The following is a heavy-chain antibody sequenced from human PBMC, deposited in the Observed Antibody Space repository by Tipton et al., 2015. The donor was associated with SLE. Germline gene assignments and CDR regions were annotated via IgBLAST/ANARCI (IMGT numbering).Heavy chain of an antibody. D-gene: IGHD6-13*01. CDR2: IYHSGST. CDR3: AGAVPTAAGLRDY. V-gene: IGHV4-38-2*01. J-gene: IGHJ4*02. Sequence: LRLSCAVSGYSISSGYYWGWIRQPPGKGLEWIGSIYHSGSTNYNPSLKSRVTISVDTSKNQFSLKLSSVTAADAAIYYCAGAVPTAAGLRDYWGQGTLVTVSS. CDR1: GYSISSGYY.